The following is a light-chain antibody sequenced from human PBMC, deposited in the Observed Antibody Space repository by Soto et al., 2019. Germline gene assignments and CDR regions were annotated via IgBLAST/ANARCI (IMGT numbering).Light chain of an antibody. J-gene: IGLJ1*01. CDR1: SSDVGGYNY. Sequence: QSVLTQPASVSGSPGRSITISCTGTSSDVGGYNYVSWYQQHPGKAPKLMIYEVSNRPSGVSNRFSGSKSGNTASLTISGLXAEDEADYYCSSYTSSSTPYVFGTGTKVTVL. V-gene: IGLV2-14*01. CDR2: EVS. CDR3: SSYTSSSTPYV.